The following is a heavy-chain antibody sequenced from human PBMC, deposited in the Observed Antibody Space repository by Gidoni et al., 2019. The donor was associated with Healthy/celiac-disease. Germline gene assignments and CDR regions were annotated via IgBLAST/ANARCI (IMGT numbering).Heavy chain of an antibody. V-gene: IGHV1-18*01. CDR3: ARDFDRNGMRGTVTTLGSYYYYGMDV. CDR2: ISAYNGNT. Sequence: QVQLVQSGAEVKKPGASVKVSCKASGYTFTSYGISWVRQAPGQGLEWMGWISAYNGNTNYAQKLQGRVTMTTDTSTSTAYMELRSLRSDDTAVYYCARDFDRNGMRGTVTTLGSYYYYGMDVWGQGTTVTVSS. J-gene: IGHJ6*02. D-gene: IGHD4-17*01. CDR1: GYTFTSYG.